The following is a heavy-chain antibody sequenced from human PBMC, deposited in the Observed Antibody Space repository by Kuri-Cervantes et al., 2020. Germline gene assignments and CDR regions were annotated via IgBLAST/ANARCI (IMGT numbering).Heavy chain of an antibody. CDR1: GYTFTSYA. J-gene: IGHJ6*03. CDR2: INAGNDNT. Sequence: ASVKVSCKASGYTFTSYAVHWVRQAPGQRLEWMGWINAGNDNTKYSQRFQGRVTITRDTSASTAYMELSSLRPEDTAVYYCARGGPIVVVPAAMPSFFMDVWGKGTTVTVSS. D-gene: IGHD2-2*01. CDR3: ARGGPIVVVPAAMPSFFMDV. V-gene: IGHV1-3*01.